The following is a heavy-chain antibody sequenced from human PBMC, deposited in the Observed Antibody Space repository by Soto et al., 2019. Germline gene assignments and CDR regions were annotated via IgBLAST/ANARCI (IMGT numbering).Heavy chain of an antibody. D-gene: IGHD2-15*01. Sequence: DVQLLESGGGLVQPEGSLRLSCAASGFTFSSYAMGWVRQGPGKGLEWVAVVSIGGSTHYADSVRGRFTISRDNSKNALSLQMNSLTAEDAAVYFCAKRRGAGGHFAYWGQGALVTVSS. CDR1: GFTFSSYA. J-gene: IGHJ4*02. CDR3: AKRRGAGGHFAY. CDR2: VSIGGST. V-gene: IGHV3-23*01.